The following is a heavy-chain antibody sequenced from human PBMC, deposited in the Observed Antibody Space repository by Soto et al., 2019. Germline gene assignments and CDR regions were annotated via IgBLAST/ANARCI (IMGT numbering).Heavy chain of an antibody. Sequence: ASVKVSCKASGYTFFKYFIHWVRQAPGQGLEWIGIINPSRGSATYGPILQGRVSLTTDMPTSTVYMELSSLRSEDTAIYYCARPLIGNTIDLWGQGTSVTVSS. J-gene: IGHJ3*01. CDR1: GYTFFKYF. V-gene: IGHV1-46*01. CDR3: ARPLIGNTIDL. CDR2: INPSRGSA. D-gene: IGHD1-7*01.